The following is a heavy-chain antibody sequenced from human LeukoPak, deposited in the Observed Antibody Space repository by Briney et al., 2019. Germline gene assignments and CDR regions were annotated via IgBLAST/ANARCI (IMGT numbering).Heavy chain of an antibody. J-gene: IGHJ4*02. CDR3: ARAWGARGRFDY. CDR2: ISAYNGNT. CDR1: GYTFTSYG. D-gene: IGHD3-16*01. V-gene: IGHV1-18*01. Sequence: ASVKVSCKASGYTFTSYGMSWVRQAPGQGLEWMGWISAYNGNTNYAQKLQGRVTTTTDTSTSTAYMELRSLRSDDTAVYYCARAWGARGRFDYWGQGTLVTVSS.